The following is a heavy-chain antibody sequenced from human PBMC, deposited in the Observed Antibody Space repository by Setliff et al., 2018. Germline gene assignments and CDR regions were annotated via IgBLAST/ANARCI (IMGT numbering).Heavy chain of an antibody. Sequence: SSETLSLTCTVSGGSISSGGYYWSWIRQHPGKGPEWLIQINQDGSEKYSVDSVKGRLTISRDNAKNSLFLQMNSLRVEDTAVYYCANDVRGGVYEIWGQGTMVTVSS. CDR1: GGSISSGGYY. V-gene: IGHV3-7*01. J-gene: IGHJ3*02. CDR2: INQDGSEK. D-gene: IGHD3-16*01. CDR3: ANDVRGGVYEI.